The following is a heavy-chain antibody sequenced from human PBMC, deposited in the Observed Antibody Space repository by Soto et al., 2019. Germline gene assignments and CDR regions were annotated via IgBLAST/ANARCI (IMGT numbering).Heavy chain of an antibody. CDR2: ISNSGGTT. CDR3: AKLRRGTTGTEGLDP. CDR1: GVTFSSDA. J-gene: IGHJ5*02. Sequence: EAQLLESGGGLAHQGGSLTLSCAASGVTFSSDAMTWVRQAPGKGLEWLSTISNSGGTTHYADSVKGRFTVSRDNFKSTLYLLMNSLRAEDTAVYYCAKLRRGTTGTEGLDPWGQGTLVTVSS. D-gene: IGHD1-7*01. V-gene: IGHV3-23*01.